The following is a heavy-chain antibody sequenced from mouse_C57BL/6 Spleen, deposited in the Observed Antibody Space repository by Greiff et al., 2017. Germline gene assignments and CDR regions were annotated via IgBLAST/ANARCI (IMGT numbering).Heavy chain of an antibody. CDR2: INYDGSST. CDR3: ASEEGTAMVTTRAMDY. D-gene: IGHD2-2*01. V-gene: IGHV5-16*01. J-gene: IGHJ4*01. CDR1: GFTFSDYY. Sequence: EVHLVESEGGLVQPGSSMKLSCTASGFTFSDYYMAWVRQVPEKGLEWVANINYDGSSTYYLDSLKSRFIISRDNAKNILYLQMSSLTSEDTATYYCASEEGTAMVTTRAMDYWGQGTSVTVSS.